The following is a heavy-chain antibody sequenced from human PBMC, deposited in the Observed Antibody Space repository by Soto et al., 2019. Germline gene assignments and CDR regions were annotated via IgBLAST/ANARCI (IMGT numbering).Heavy chain of an antibody. Sequence: QVQLVQSGAEVKEPGASVKVSCKASGYTFTSYGISWVRQAPGQGLEWMGWISVYNGNTNYAQKFQGGVTMTTDTSTSTAYMELRSLRSDDTAVYYCARVYDFWSGYSNPFHYWGQGTLVTVSS. CDR3: ARVYDFWSGYSNPFHY. D-gene: IGHD3-3*01. V-gene: IGHV1-18*01. CDR2: ISVYNGNT. J-gene: IGHJ4*02. CDR1: GYTFTSYG.